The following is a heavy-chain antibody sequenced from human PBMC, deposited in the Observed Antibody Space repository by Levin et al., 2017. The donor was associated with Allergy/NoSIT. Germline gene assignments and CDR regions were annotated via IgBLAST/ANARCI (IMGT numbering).Heavy chain of an antibody. Sequence: GSLRLSCTVSGGSISSSSYYWGWIRQPPGKGLEWIGSIYYSGSTYYNPSLKSRVTISVDTSKNQFSLKLSSVTAADTAVYYATLGYCSGGSCYPIDYWGQGTLVTVSS. D-gene: IGHD2-15*01. CDR1: GGSISSSSYY. V-gene: IGHV4-39*01. CDR2: IYYSGST. CDR3: TLGYCSGGSCYPIDY. J-gene: IGHJ4*02.